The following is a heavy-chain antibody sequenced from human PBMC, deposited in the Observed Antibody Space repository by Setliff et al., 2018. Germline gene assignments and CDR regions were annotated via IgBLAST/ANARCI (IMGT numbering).Heavy chain of an antibody. CDR3: ATARRGYQYGSGSLFDD. J-gene: IGHJ4*02. D-gene: IGHD3-10*01. CDR1: GLSYINDW. Sequence: GGSLRLSCTASGLSYINDWVSWVRQAPGKGLEWLASINPHGSEKYYADSVKGRFIISRDNAKNSLYLQMSSLRTDDTALYYCATARRGYQYGSGSLFDDWGQGTLVTV. V-gene: IGHV3-7*03. CDR2: INPHGSEK.